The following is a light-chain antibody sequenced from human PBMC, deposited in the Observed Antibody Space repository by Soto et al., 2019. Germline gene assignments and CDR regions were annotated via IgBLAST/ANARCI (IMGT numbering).Light chain of an antibody. V-gene: IGKV3-20*01. CDR2: GAS. Sequence: EIVLTQSPGTLSLSPGERATLSCRASQSVSSIYLAWYQQKPGQAPRLLIYGASSRAPGIPDRFSGSGSGTEVTLTISRLESEDFAVYYCQQFGTSPFTFGQGTKLEIK. CDR3: QQFGTSPFT. CDR1: QSVSSIY. J-gene: IGKJ2*01.